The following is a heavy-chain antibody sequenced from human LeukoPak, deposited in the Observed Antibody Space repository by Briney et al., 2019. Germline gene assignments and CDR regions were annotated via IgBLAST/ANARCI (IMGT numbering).Heavy chain of an antibody. CDR3: AKDWSCDY. Sequence: GGSLRLSXAASGFTFSNYAMTWVRQVPGKGLEWVSAISDRGDKTHYADSVKGRFIISRDNSKNTLSLQMNSLGAGDTAIYYCAKDWSCDYWGQGTLVTVSS. CDR1: GFTFSNYA. V-gene: IGHV3-23*01. D-gene: IGHD3-10*01. CDR2: ISDRGDKT. J-gene: IGHJ4*02.